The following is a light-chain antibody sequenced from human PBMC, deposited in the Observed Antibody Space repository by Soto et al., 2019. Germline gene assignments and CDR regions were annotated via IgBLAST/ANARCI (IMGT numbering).Light chain of an antibody. CDR3: QQSYSTLFT. CDR1: QTIIRY. V-gene: IGKV1-39*01. Sequence: DIQMTQSPSSLSASVGDRVTITCRASQTIIRYLNWYQQRPGRAPNLLIYAASSLQSGVPSRFSGSGSGTEFTLTISSLQPEDFATYYCQQSYSTLFTFGPATKVEIK. CDR2: AAS. J-gene: IGKJ3*01.